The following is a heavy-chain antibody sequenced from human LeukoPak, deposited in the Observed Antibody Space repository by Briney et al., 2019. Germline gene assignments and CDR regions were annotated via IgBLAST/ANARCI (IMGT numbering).Heavy chain of an antibody. CDR3: ARGPRGGHQAY. V-gene: IGHV4-34*01. Sequence: SETLSLTCAVYGGSFSGYYWSWIRQPPGKGLEWIGEINHSGSTNYNPSLKSRVTISVDTSKDQFSLKLSSVTAADTAVYYCARGPRGGHQAYWGQGTLVTVSS. CDR1: GGSFSGYY. D-gene: IGHD2-15*01. J-gene: IGHJ4*02. CDR2: INHSGST.